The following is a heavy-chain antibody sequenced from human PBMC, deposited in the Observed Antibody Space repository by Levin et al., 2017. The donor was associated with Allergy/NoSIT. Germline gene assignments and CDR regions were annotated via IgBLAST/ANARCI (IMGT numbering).Heavy chain of an antibody. D-gene: IGHD6-13*01. Sequence: SETLSLTCTVSGGSISSYYWSWIRQPAGKGLEWIGRIYTSGSTNYNPSLKSRVTMSVDTSKNQFSLKLSSVTAADTAVYYCARGGYSSSWYRSEWYFDRWGRGTLVTVSS. CDR1: GGSISSYY. CDR2: IYTSGST. CDR3: ARGGYSSSWYRSEWYFDR. J-gene: IGHJ2*01. V-gene: IGHV4-4*07.